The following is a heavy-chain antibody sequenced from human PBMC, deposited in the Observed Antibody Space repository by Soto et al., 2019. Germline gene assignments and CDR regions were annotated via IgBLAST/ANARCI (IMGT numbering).Heavy chain of an antibody. CDR1: GFTFDDYA. Sequence: GGSLRLSCAASGFTFDDYAMHWVRQAPGKGLEWVSGISCSGGSTGYADSVKGRFTISRDNSKNTLYLQMNSLRAEDTAVYYCAKSDPEGIAVAGTQEYDYWGQGTLVTAPQ. CDR2: ISCSGGST. D-gene: IGHD6-19*01. V-gene: IGHV3-23*01. CDR3: AKSDPEGIAVAGTQEYDY. J-gene: IGHJ4*02.